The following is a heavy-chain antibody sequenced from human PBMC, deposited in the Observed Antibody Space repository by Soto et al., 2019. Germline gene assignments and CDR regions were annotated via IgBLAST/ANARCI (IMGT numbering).Heavy chain of an antibody. D-gene: IGHD3-16*02. J-gene: IGHJ6*04. V-gene: IGHV3-49*03. CDR1: GFTFGDYA. Sequence: GGSVRLSRTASGFTFGDYAMSWFRQAPGKGLGGVGFIRSKAYGGTTEYAASVKGRFTISRDDSKSIAYLQMNSLKTEDTAVYYCTRVPIYDYVWGSYRQTTDYYYYGMDVWGEGTTVTVSS. CDR3: TRVPIYDYVWGSYRQTTDYYYYGMDV. CDR2: IRSKAYGGTT.